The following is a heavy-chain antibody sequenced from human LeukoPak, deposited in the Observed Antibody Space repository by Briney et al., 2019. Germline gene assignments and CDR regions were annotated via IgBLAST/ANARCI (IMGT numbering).Heavy chain of an antibody. Sequence: QSGGSLRLSCAASGFTYSSYAMSWVRQAPGKGLEWVSGISGSGTSTYYADSVKGRFTTSRDSSKNTVFLQMNSLRAEDTAIYYCAKSLDRKSRFVFRHWGQGTLVTVSS. D-gene: IGHD3-10*01. CDR3: AKSLDRKSRFVFRH. CDR2: ISGSGTST. CDR1: GFTYSSYA. V-gene: IGHV3-23*01. J-gene: IGHJ1*01.